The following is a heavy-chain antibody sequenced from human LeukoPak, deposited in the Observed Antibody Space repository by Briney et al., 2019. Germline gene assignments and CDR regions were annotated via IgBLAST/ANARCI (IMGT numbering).Heavy chain of an antibody. V-gene: IGHV1-69*04. J-gene: IGHJ4*02. CDR2: IIPILGIA. CDR3: ARGYGSSVWYGGY. Sequence: SVKVSCKASGGTFSSYAISWVRQAPGQGLEWMGRIIPILGIANYAQKFQGRVTITADKSTSTAYMELSSLRSEDTAVYYCARGYGSSVWYGGYWGQGTLVTVSS. CDR1: GGTFSSYA. D-gene: IGHD6-19*01.